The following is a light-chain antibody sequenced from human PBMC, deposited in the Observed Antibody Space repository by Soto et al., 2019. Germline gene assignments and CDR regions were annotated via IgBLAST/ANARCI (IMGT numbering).Light chain of an antibody. CDR2: GAS. V-gene: IGKV3-20*01. Sequence: EIVLTQSPGTLLLSPGERATLSCRASQSISSSYLAWYRQQPGQAPRLLIYGASSRAACIPDRFSGSGSGTEFTLPISRLEPEYFAVYHCQPSGRSIFTFGGGTTVEIK. J-gene: IGKJ4*01. CDR3: QPSGRSIFT. CDR1: QSISSSY.